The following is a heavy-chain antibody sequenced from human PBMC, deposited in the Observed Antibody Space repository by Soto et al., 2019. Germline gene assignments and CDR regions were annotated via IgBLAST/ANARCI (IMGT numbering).Heavy chain of an antibody. CDR1: GFTFSSYA. CDR2: ISGSGGST. V-gene: IGHV3-23*01. CDR3: AKAYYDILTGPAY. Sequence: GGSLRLSCAASGFTFSSYAMSWVRQAPGKGLEWVSAISGSGGSTYYADSVKGRFAISRDNSKNTLYLQMNSLRAEDTAVYYCAKAYYDILTGPAYWGQGTLVTVSS. J-gene: IGHJ4*02. D-gene: IGHD3-9*01.